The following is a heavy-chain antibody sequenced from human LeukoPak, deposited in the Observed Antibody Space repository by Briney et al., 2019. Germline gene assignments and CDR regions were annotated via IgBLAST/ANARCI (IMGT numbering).Heavy chain of an antibody. CDR2: IYHSGST. D-gene: IGHD4/OR15-4a*01. CDR3: VRVPLAFYGMEV. V-gene: IGHV4-4*02. Sequence: SETLSLTCAVSSDSIRSNNWWSWVRPPPGKGLEWIGEIYHSGSTNYNPSLKSRVTISADTSKNQLSLKLSSVTAADTAVYYCVRVPLAFYGMEVWGKGTTVSVSS. J-gene: IGHJ6*04. CDR1: SDSIRSNNW.